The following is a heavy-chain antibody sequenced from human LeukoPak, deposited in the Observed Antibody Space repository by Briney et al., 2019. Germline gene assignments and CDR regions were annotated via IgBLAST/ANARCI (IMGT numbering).Heavy chain of an antibody. CDR3: ARPYSSQYYYYYMDV. CDR1: GGSISSSSYY. V-gene: IGHV4-39*01. J-gene: IGHJ6*03. D-gene: IGHD6-13*01. CDR2: IYYSGST. Sequence: PSETLSPTCTVSGGSISSSSYYWGWIRQPPGKGLEWIESIYYSGSTYYNPSLKSRVTISVDTSKNQFSLKLSSVTAADTAVYYCARPYSSQYYYYYMDVWGKGTTVTVSS.